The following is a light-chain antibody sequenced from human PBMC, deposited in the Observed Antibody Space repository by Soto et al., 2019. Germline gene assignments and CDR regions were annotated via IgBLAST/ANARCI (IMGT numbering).Light chain of an antibody. V-gene: IGKV1-39*01. Sequence: DIQMTQSPSSLSASVGDRVTITCRASQTINTYLNWYQQKPGKAPELLIYGASSLQSGAPSRFSGRGSGTDFALTIASLQPEDFATYYCQQSYISPFTFGPGTTLDIK. CDR1: QTINTY. J-gene: IGKJ3*01. CDR2: GAS. CDR3: QQSYISPFT.